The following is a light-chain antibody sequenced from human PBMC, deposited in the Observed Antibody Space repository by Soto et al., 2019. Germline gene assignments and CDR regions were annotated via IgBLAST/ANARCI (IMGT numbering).Light chain of an antibody. J-gene: IGKJ2*01. Sequence: EVLLTQSPGTLSLSPGERATFSCRASQSVSTTSLAWYHQKPGQPPRLLIYGASSRATGIPDRFSGSGSGTDFTLTISRLEPEDFAVYYSQQFGSSPYTFGQGTKLEIK. V-gene: IGKV3-20*01. CDR1: QSVSTTS. CDR2: GAS. CDR3: QQFGSSPYT.